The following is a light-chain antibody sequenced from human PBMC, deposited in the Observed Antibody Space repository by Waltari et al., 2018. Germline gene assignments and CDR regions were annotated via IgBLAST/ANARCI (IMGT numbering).Light chain of an antibody. Sequence: QSALTQPASVSGSPGQSITLSCTGASSDIGGYHYVSWYQQHPGKAPTLIIYDVYNRPSGVSSRFSGSKSGTTASLTISGLQAEDEADYYCSSYTTTNTPHYVFGSGTRVTVL. V-gene: IGLV2-14*03. CDR2: DVY. J-gene: IGLJ1*01. CDR3: SSYTTTNTPHYV. CDR1: SSDIGGYHY.